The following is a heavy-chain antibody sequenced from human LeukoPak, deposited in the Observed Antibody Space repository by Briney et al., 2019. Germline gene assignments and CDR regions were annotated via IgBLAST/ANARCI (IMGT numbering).Heavy chain of an antibody. Sequence: SETLSLTCTVSGGSISSYYWSWIRQPAGKGLEWIGRIYTSGSTNYNPSLKSRVTMSVDTSKNQFSLKLSSVTAADTAVYYCARLWPDYYDSSGYSDYWGQGTLVTVSS. V-gene: IGHV4-4*07. CDR1: GGSISSYY. D-gene: IGHD3-22*01. J-gene: IGHJ4*02. CDR2: IYTSGST. CDR3: ARLWPDYYDSSGYSDY.